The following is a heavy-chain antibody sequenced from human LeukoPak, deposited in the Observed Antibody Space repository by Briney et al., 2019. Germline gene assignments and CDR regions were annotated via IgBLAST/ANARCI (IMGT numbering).Heavy chain of an antibody. CDR1: GFTFSSYA. CDR2: ISYDGSNK. CDR3: AKTGQYSSSWYFDY. J-gene: IGHJ4*02. D-gene: IGHD6-13*01. V-gene: IGHV3-30*18. Sequence: PGRSLRLSCAASGFTFSSYAMHWVRQAPGKGLEWVAVISYDGSNKYYADSVKGRFTISRDNSKNTLYLQMNSLRAEDTAVYYCAKTGQYSSSWYFDYWGQGTLVTVSS.